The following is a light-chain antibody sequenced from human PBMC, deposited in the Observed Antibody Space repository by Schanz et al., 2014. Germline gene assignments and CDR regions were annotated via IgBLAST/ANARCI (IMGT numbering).Light chain of an antibody. CDR1: SSNIGSNN. CDR3: AAWDDSLNGFYV. V-gene: IGLV1-44*01. J-gene: IGLJ1*01. CDR2: SNI. Sequence: SVLTQPPSASGTPGQRVTISCSGSSSNIGSNNVNWYRQLPGTAPKLLIYSNIQLPSGVPDRFSASKSGTSASLAISGLQSEDEADYYCAAWDDSLNGFYVFGTGTKLTVL.